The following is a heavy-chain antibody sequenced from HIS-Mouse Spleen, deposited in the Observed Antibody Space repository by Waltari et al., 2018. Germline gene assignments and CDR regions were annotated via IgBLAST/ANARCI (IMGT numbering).Heavy chain of an antibody. V-gene: IGHV1-2*02. CDR3: ARDHNYDFWSGYGSP. J-gene: IGHJ4*02. CDR1: GYTFTGYY. D-gene: IGHD3-3*01. CDR2: INPNSGGT. Sequence: QVQLVQSGAEVKKPGASVKVSCKASGYTFTGYYMHWVRQAPGQGLEWMGWINPNSGGTNYAQKFQGRVTMTRETSISTAYMELSRLRSDDTAVYYCARDHNYDFWSGYGSPWGQGTLVTVSS.